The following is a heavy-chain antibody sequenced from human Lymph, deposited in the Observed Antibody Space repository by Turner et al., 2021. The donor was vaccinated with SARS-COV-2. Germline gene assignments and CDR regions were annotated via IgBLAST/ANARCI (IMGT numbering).Heavy chain of an antibody. CDR1: GSTLTELS. CDR3: AIGSSKPQWLDLFWY. CDR2: FDLEDGET. V-gene: IGHV1-24*01. D-gene: IGHD6-19*01. Sequence: QVQLVQSGADVKKPGASVKVSCKVSGSTLTELSMHWVRQAPGKGLECMGGFDLEDGETIYAQKFQGRVTMTEDTSTYTPYMELSSLRSEDTAVYYCAIGSSKPQWLDLFWYWGQGTLVTVSS. J-gene: IGHJ4*02.